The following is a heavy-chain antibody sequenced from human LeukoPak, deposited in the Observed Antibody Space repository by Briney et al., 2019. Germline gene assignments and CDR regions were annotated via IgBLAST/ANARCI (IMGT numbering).Heavy chain of an antibody. J-gene: IGHJ4*02. D-gene: IGHD7-27*01. CDR2: INPNSGGT. V-gene: IGHV1-2*02. Sequence: ASVKVSCKASGYTFTGYYMHWVRQAPGQGLEWMGWINPNSGGTNYAQKFQGRVTMTEDTSTDTAYMELSSLRSEDTAVYYCATEGPTGGFDYWGQGTLVTVSS. CDR1: GYTFTGYY. CDR3: ATEGPTGGFDY.